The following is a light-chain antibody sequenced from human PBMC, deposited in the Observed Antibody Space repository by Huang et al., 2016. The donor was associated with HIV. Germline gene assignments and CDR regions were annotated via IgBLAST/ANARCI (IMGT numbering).Light chain of an antibody. CDR1: QNVTDS. CDR2: RAA. Sequence: EIVLTQSPATLSLSPGGRATLSCRASQNVTDSLAWFRQKPGQAPSLLISRAANRATGTPARFSGSGSGTDFTLTISSLEPEDFAIYYCQERIHWPRLTFGGGTKVEIK. CDR3: QERIHWPRLT. V-gene: IGKV3-11*01. J-gene: IGKJ4*01.